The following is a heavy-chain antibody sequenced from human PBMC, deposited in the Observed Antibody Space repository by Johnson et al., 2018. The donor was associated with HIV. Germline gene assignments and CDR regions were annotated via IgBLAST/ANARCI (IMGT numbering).Heavy chain of an antibody. CDR3: ARSNTAMMYDAFDI. D-gene: IGHD5-18*01. V-gene: IGHV3-11*04. CDR1: GFNFRDYY. Sequence: VQLVESGGGVVQPGRSLRLSCAASGFNFRDYYMSWIRQAPGKGLEWVSYISSSGSTIYYADSVKGRFTISRDNAKNSLYLQMNSLRAEDTAVYYCARSNTAMMYDAFDIWGQGTMVTVSS. J-gene: IGHJ3*02. CDR2: ISSSGSTI.